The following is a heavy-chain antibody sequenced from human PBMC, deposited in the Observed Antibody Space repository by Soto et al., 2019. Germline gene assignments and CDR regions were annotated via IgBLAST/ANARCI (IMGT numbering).Heavy chain of an antibody. Sequence: VASVKVSCKASGGTFSSYAISWVRQAPGQGLEWMGGIIPIFGTANYAQKFQGRVTITADESTSTAYMELSSLRSEDTAVYYCARAVAVAADFDYWGQGTLVTVSS. CDR1: GGTFSSYA. J-gene: IGHJ4*02. CDR3: ARAVAVAADFDY. D-gene: IGHD6-19*01. V-gene: IGHV1-69*13. CDR2: IIPIFGTA.